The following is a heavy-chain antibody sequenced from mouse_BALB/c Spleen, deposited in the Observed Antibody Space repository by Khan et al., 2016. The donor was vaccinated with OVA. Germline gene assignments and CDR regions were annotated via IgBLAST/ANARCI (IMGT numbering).Heavy chain of an antibody. CDR1: GFNIKDTY. D-gene: IGHD2-14*01. J-gene: IGHJ4*01. Sequence: VQLKQSGAELVKPGASVKLSCTASGFNIKDTYMHWVKQRPEEGLEWIGKIDPANGNTKYDPKFQGKATIPAATSSNTAYLQLSSLTSEDTAGDYCARTYDGTMDYWGQGTSVTVSS. CDR3: ARTYDGTMDY. CDR2: IDPANGNT. V-gene: IGHV14-3*02.